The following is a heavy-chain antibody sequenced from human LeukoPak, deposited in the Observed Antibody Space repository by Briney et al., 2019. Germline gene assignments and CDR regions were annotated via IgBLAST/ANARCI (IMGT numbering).Heavy chain of an antibody. CDR2: IIPIFGTA. CDR1: GGTFSSYA. D-gene: IGHD2-2*01. V-gene: IGHV1-69*05. J-gene: IGHJ6*03. Sequence: SVKVSCKASGGTFSSYAISWVRQAPGQGLEWMGGIIPIFGTANYAQKFQGRVTITTDESTSTAYMELSSLRSEDTAVYYCAGSVVVPADSPLQYYYYYYMDVWGKGTTVTVSS. CDR3: AGSVVVPADSPLQYYYYYYMDV.